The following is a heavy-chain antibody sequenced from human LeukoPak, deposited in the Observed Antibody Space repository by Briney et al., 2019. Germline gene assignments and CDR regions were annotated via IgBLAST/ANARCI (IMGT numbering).Heavy chain of an antibody. CDR2: LSDDGGQK. V-gene: IGHV3-7*01. D-gene: IGHD6-13*01. CDR1: GFSFSRFG. CDR3: ARVGAAAGGNWFDP. Sequence: PGGPRSFPGAPSGFSFSRFGMSGFPQAPGREPRGVPTLSDDGGQKFYLDSVKGRFTISRDNAKNSLYLQMNSLRAEDTAVYYCARVGAAAGGNWFDPWGQGTLVTVSS. J-gene: IGHJ5*02.